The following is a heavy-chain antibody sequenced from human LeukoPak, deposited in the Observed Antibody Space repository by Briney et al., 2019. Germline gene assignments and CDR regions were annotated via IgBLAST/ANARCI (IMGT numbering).Heavy chain of an antibody. V-gene: IGHV3-7*05. CDR3: FGGASSST. CDR2: INPDGSEK. J-gene: IGHJ5*02. Sequence: PGGSLRLSCPTSGFTFSSSWMFWARQASGKGLQWVATINPDGSEKYYVDSVRGRFSISRDNAKNFLYLQMTSLRAEDTAVYYCFGGASSSTWGQGTLVTVSS. D-gene: IGHD4/OR15-4a*01. CDR1: GFTFSSSW.